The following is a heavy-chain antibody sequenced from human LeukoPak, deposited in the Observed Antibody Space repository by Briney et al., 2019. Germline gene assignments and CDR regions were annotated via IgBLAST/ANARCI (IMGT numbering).Heavy chain of an antibody. Sequence: GGSLRLSCTVSGLTFSSYAMSWARQAPGKGLEWVSAISGSGGSTYYADSVKGRFTISRDNSKNTLYLQMNSVRAEDTAVYYCATSRYFHYGMDVWGQGTTVTVSS. J-gene: IGHJ6*02. CDR3: ATSRYFHYGMDV. CDR2: ISGSGGST. CDR1: GLTFSSYA. V-gene: IGHV3-23*01.